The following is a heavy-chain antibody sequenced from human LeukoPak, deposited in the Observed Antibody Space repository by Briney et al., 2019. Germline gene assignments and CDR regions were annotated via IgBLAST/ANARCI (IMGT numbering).Heavy chain of an antibody. CDR2: ISSSSSYI. V-gene: IGHV3-21*01. Sequence: GGSLRLSCAASGFTFSSYAMSWVRQAPGKGLEWVSSISSSSSYIYYADSVKGRFTISRDNAKNSLYLQMNSLRAEDTAVYYCARDLRFNGMDVWGKGTTVTVSS. D-gene: IGHD2-8*01. CDR1: GFTFSSYA. J-gene: IGHJ6*04. CDR3: ARDLRFNGMDV.